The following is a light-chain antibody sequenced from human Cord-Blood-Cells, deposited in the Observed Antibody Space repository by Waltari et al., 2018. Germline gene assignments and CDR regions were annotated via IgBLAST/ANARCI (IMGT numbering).Light chain of an antibody. CDR2: DVS. Sequence: QSALTQPASVSGSPGPSTTISCTGTSSDVGGYNYVSWYQQHPGKAPKLMIYDVSKRPSGVSNRFSGSKSGNTASLTISGLQAEDEADYYCSSYTGSSTVVFGGGTKLTVL. V-gene: IGLV2-14*01. J-gene: IGLJ2*01. CDR1: SSDVGGYNY. CDR3: SSYTGSSTVV.